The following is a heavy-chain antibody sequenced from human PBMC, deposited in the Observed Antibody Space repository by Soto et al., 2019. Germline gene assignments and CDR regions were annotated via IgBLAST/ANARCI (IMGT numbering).Heavy chain of an antibody. J-gene: IGHJ4*02. Sequence: QVQLVQSGAEVKKPGASVKVSCKASGYTFTSYAMHWVRQAPGQRLEWMGWINAGNGNTKYSQKFQGRVTITRDTSASTAYIELSSLRSEDTAVYYCARVLCFGYRDYGAIDYWGQGTLVTVSA. D-gene: IGHD4-17*01. CDR3: ARVLCFGYRDYGAIDY. V-gene: IGHV1-3*01. CDR1: GYTFTSYA. CDR2: INAGNGNT.